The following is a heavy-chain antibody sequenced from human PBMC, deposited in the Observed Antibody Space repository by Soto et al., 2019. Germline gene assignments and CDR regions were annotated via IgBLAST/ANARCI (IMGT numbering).Heavy chain of an antibody. CDR3: ARAYSNYVYYGMDV. Sequence: GGSLRLSCAASGFTFSSYGMHWVRQAPGKGLEWVAVIWYDGSNKYYADSVKGRFTISRDNSKNTLYLQMNSLRAEDTAVYYCARAYSNYVYYGMDVWGQGTTVTVSS. CDR1: GFTFSSYG. J-gene: IGHJ6*02. CDR2: IWYDGSNK. D-gene: IGHD4-4*01. V-gene: IGHV3-33*01.